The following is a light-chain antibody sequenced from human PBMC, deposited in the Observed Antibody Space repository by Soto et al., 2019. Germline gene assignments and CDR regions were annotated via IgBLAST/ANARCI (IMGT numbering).Light chain of an antibody. CDR3: CSYAGSSTFDVV. J-gene: IGLJ2*01. CDR2: RNN. CDR1: NSNIGGNF. V-gene: IGLV1-47*01. Sequence: QSVLTQPPSASGTPGQTITISCSGSNSNIGGNFGYWCQQLPGTAPKLLIYRNNQRPSGVSNRFSGSKSGNTASLTISGLQAEDEADYYCCSYAGSSTFDVVFGGGTKLTVL.